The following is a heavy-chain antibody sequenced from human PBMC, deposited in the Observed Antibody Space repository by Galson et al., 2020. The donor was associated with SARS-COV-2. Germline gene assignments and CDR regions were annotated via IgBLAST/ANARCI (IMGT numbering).Heavy chain of an antibody. V-gene: IGHV4-39*07. CDR3: ARAKLLLRFLEWLPSPYFDY. Sequence: SETLSLTCTVSGGSISSSSYYWGWIRQPPGKGLEWIGSIYYSGSTYYNPSLKSRVTISVDTSKNQFSLKLSSVTAADAAVYYCARAKLLLRFLEWLPSPYFDYWGQGTLVTVSS. J-gene: IGHJ4*02. CDR1: GGSISSSSYY. CDR2: IYYSGST. D-gene: IGHD3-3*01.